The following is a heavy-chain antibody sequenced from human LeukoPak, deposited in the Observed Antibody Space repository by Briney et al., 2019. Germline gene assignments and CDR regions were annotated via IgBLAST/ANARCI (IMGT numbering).Heavy chain of an antibody. CDR3: ARLYSSSWYGPIDY. D-gene: IGHD6-13*01. CDR1: GFTFSSYA. V-gene: IGHV3-23*01. CDR2: ISGSGGST. Sequence: GGSLRLSCAASGFTFSSYAMNWVRQAPGKGLEWVSAISGSGGSTYYADSVKGRFTISRDNAKNSLYLQMNSLRAEDTAVYYCARLYSSSWYGPIDYWGQGTLVTVSS. J-gene: IGHJ4*02.